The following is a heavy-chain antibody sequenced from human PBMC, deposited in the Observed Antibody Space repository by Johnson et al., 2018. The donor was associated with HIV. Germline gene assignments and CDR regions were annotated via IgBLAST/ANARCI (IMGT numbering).Heavy chain of an antibody. D-gene: IGHD6-6*01. J-gene: IGHJ3*02. Sequence: VQLVESGGGLVQPGRSLRLSCAASGFTFDDYAMHWVRQAPGKGLECVSGISWNSGTIGYADSVKGRFAISRDNAKNSMYLQMNGLRAEDTALYYCAKEDGAARAFDIWGQGTMVTVSS. CDR3: AKEDGAARAFDI. V-gene: IGHV3-9*01. CDR2: ISWNSGTI. CDR1: GFTFDDYA.